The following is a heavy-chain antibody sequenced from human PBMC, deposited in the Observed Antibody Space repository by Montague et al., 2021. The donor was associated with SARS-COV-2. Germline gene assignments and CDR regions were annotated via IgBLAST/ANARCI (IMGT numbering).Heavy chain of an antibody. CDR2: ISFDGTNK. D-gene: IGHD5-18*01. CDR1: GFTFTSYA. CDR3: ARDQGGYSYDDY. J-gene: IGHJ4*02. V-gene: IGHV3-30-3*01. Sequence: SLRLSCAASGFTFTSYAMHWVRQAPGKGLEWVAVISFDGTNKYNTDSVKGRFTISRDNSKNTLYLQMHSVRPEDTAVYYCARDQGGYSYDDYWGQGTLVTVSS.